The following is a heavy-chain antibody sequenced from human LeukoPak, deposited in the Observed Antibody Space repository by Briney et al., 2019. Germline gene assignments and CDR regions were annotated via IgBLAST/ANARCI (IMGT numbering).Heavy chain of an antibody. Sequence: GGSLRLSCAASGFTFSSYAMSWVRQAPGKGLEWASAISGSGGSTYYADSVKGRFTISRDNSKNTLYLQMNSLRAEDTAVYYCAKGDMIVVVPTDYWGQGTLVTVSS. CDR1: GFTFSSYA. D-gene: IGHD3-22*01. J-gene: IGHJ4*02. CDR2: ISGSGGST. V-gene: IGHV3-23*01. CDR3: AKGDMIVVVPTDY.